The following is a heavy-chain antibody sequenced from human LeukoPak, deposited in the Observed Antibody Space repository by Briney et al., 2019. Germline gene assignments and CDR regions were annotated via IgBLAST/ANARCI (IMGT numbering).Heavy chain of an antibody. V-gene: IGHV4-34*01. CDR1: GFTFSGYW. CDR2: INHSGST. Sequence: PGGSLRLSCEASGFTFSGYWMHWIRQPPGKGLEWIGEINHSGSTNYNPSLKSRVTISVDTSKNQFSLKLSSVTAADTAVYYCASLLYYDYVWGSYRHSDYWGQGTLVTVSS. J-gene: IGHJ4*02. D-gene: IGHD3-16*02. CDR3: ASLLYYDYVWGSYRHSDY.